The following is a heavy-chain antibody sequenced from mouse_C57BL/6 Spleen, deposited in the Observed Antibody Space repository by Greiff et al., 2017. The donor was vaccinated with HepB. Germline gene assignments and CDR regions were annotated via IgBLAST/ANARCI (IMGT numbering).Heavy chain of an antibody. CDR3: ARGGLQEYFDV. Sequence: EVQLQESGPGLVKPSQSLSLTCSVSGYSITSGYYWNWIRQFPGNKLEWMGYISYDGSNNYNPSLKNRISITRDTSNNQFFLKLNSVTTEDTAAYYCARGGLQEYFDVWGTGTTLTVAS. D-gene: IGHD2-2*01. J-gene: IGHJ1*03. V-gene: IGHV3-6*01. CDR1: GYSITSGYY. CDR2: ISYDGSN.